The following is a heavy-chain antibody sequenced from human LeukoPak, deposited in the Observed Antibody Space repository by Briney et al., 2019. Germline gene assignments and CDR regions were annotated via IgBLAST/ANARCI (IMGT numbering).Heavy chain of an antibody. Sequence: PGGSLRLSCAASGFTFDDCGMSWVRQAPGKGLEWVAVISYDGSNKYYADSVKGRFTISRDNSKNTLYLQMNSLRAEDTAVYYCAKDQYYYDSSGRYLLQHWGQGTLVTVSS. D-gene: IGHD3-22*01. CDR2: ISYDGSNK. CDR3: AKDQYYYDSSGRYLLQH. V-gene: IGHV3-30*18. J-gene: IGHJ1*01. CDR1: GFTFDDCG.